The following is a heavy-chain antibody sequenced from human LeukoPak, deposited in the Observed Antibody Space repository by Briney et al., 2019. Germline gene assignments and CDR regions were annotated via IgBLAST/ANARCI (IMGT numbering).Heavy chain of an antibody. CDR2: INPNTSVT. CDR1: GYTFTGYY. V-gene: IGHV1-2*02. CDR3: ARDRTVADFDY. J-gene: IGHJ4*02. Sequence: ASVKVSCKASGYTFTGYYMHWVGQAPGQGLEWMGWINPNTSVTNYAQKFQGRVTMTRDTSISTAYMEVSRLTSDDTAIYYCARDRTVADFDYWGPGTLVTVSS. D-gene: IGHD4-23*01.